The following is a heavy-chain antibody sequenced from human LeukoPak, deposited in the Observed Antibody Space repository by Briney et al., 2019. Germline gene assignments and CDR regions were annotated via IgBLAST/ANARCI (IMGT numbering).Heavy chain of an antibody. V-gene: IGHV3-23*01. CDR3: AKGGFGRVTIFGVVPDAFDI. Sequence: GGSLRLSCAASGFTFSSYAMSWVRQAPGKGLEWVSAISGSGGSTYYADSVKGRFTISRDNSKNTLYLQMNSLRAEDTAVYYCAKGGFGRVTIFGVVPDAFDIWGQGTMVTVSS. D-gene: IGHD3-3*01. CDR2: ISGSGGST. J-gene: IGHJ3*02. CDR1: GFTFSSYA.